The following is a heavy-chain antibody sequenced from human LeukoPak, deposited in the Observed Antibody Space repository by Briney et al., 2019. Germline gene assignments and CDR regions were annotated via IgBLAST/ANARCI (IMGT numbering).Heavy chain of an antibody. J-gene: IGHJ6*02. CDR1: GFTVSSNY. D-gene: IGHD6-13*01. CDR3: ARAAAGTPYGMDV. V-gene: IGHV3-53*01. Sequence: PPGRSLRLSCAASGFTVSSNYMSWVRQAPGKGLEWVSVIYSGGSTYYADSVKGRFTISRDNSKNTLYLQMNSLRAEDTAVYYCARAAAGTPYGMDVWGQGTTVTVSS. CDR2: IYSGGST.